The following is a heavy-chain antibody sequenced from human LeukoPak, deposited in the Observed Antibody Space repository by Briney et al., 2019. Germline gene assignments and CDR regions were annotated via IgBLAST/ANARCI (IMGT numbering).Heavy chain of an antibody. V-gene: IGHV4-39*01. J-gene: IGHJ3*02. Sequence: SETLSLTCTVSGGSISSRSYYWGWIRQPPGKGLEWIGSIYYSGSTYYNPSLKSRVTISVDTSKNQFSLKLSSVTAADTAVYYCASPLQQPNSGAFDIWGQGTMVTVSS. CDR2: IYYSGST. CDR3: ASPLQQPNSGAFDI. CDR1: GGSISSRSYY. D-gene: IGHD6-13*01.